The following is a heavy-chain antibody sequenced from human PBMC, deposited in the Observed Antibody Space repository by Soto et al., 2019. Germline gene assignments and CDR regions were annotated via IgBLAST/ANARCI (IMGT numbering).Heavy chain of an antibody. CDR3: ARPKGYDSSGYYWFDP. Sequence: WIGWVRQMPGKGLEWMGIIYPGDSDTRYSPSFQGQVTISADKSISTAYLQWSSLKASDTAMYYCARPKGYDSSGYYWFDPWGQGTLVTVSS. CDR2: IYPGDSDT. CDR1: W. J-gene: IGHJ5*02. V-gene: IGHV5-51*01. D-gene: IGHD3-22*01.